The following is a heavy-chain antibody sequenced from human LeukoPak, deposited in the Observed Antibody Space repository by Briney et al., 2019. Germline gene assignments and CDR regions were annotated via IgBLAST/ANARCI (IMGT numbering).Heavy chain of an antibody. CDR1: GYTFTSYY. CDR3: ARNVGPTGDSDY. Sequence: GASVKVSCKASGYTFTSYYMHWVRQAPGQGLEWMGIINPSGGSTSYAQRFQGRVTMTRDTSTSTVYMELSSLRSEDTAVYYCARNVGPTGDSDYWGQGTLVTVSS. J-gene: IGHJ4*02. CDR2: INPSGGST. D-gene: IGHD2-21*01. V-gene: IGHV1-46*03.